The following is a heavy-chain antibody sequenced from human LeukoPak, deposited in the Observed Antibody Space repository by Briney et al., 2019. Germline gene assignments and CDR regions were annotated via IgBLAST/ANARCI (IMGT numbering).Heavy chain of an antibody. J-gene: IGHJ4*02. CDR2: IYYSGST. CDR1: GGSISSSSYY. CDR3: ARQVRGSGWPYYFDY. D-gene: IGHD6-19*01. V-gene: IGHV4-39*01. Sequence: SETLSLTCTVSGGSISSSSYYWGWIGQPPGKGLEWIGSIYYSGSTYYNPSLKSRVTISVDTSKNQFSLKLSSVTAADTAVYYCARQVRGSGWPYYFDYWGQGTLVTVSS.